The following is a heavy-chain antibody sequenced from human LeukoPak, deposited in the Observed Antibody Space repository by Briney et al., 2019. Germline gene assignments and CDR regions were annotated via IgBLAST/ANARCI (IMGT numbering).Heavy chain of an antibody. Sequence: ASVKVSCKASGYTFTSYYMHWVRQAPGQGLEWMGIINPSGGSTSYAQKFQGRVTMTRDMSTSTAYMELSSLRSEDTAVYYCAREEAYGDYYYYYYYMDVWGKGTTVTVSS. J-gene: IGHJ6*03. CDR2: INPSGGST. V-gene: IGHV1-46*01. D-gene: IGHD4-17*01. CDR3: AREEAYGDYYYYYYYMDV. CDR1: GYTFTSYY.